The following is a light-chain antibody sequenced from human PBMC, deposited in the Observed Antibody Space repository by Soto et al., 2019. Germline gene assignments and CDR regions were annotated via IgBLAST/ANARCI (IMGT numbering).Light chain of an antibody. CDR1: SSDVGGYNY. CDR2: DVS. V-gene: IGLV2-11*01. Sequence: QSVLTQPRSVSGSPGQSVTISCTGTSSDVGGYNYVSWYQQHPGKAPRLMIYDVSKRPSGVPDRFSGSKSGNTASLTISGLQAEDEADYYCFSYAGSYTFYVFGIGTKLTVL. CDR3: FSYAGSYTFYV. J-gene: IGLJ1*01.